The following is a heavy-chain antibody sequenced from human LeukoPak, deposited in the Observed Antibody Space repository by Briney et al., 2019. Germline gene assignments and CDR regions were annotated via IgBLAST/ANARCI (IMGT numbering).Heavy chain of an antibody. V-gene: IGHV1-18*01. Sequence: ASVKVSCKASGYTFNSYGISWVRQAPGQGLEWMGWISGYNGNTKYVQKVQGRVTMTTDTSTSTAYMELRSLRSDDTAVYYCARDGRHRYYYDRSGNYGSWFDPWGQGTLVTVSS. CDR1: GYTFNSYG. CDR3: ARDGRHRYYYDRSGNYGSWFDP. J-gene: IGHJ5*02. CDR2: ISGYNGNT. D-gene: IGHD3-22*01.